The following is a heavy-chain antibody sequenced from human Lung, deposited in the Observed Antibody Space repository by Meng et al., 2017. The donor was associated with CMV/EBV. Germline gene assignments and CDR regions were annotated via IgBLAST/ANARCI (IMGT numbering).Heavy chain of an antibody. D-gene: IGHD6-19*01. CDR3: ARRAGVAGAIDF. Sequence: SETLSLXCTASGGSISSYYCSWIRQPPGKGLEWIGYIYYSGSTNYNPSLKSRVTISVDTSKNQFSLKLSSVTAADTAVYYCARRAGVAGAIDFWGQGTLVTVSS. CDR2: IYYSGST. J-gene: IGHJ4*02. CDR1: GGSISSYY. V-gene: IGHV4-59*01.